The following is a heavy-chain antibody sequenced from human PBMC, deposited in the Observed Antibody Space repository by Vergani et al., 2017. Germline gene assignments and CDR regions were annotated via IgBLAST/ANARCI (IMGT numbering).Heavy chain of an antibody. CDR2: IKQDGSEK. Sequence: EVQLVESGGGLVQPGGSLRLSCAASGFTFSSYWMSWVRQAPGKGREWVANIKQDGSEKYYVDSVKGRFTISRDNAKNSLYLQMNSLRAEDTAVYYCARTYGDYVEVGFDIWGQGTMVTVSS. CDR3: ARTYGDYVEVGFDI. J-gene: IGHJ3*02. CDR1: GFTFSSYW. V-gene: IGHV3-7*03. D-gene: IGHD4-17*01.